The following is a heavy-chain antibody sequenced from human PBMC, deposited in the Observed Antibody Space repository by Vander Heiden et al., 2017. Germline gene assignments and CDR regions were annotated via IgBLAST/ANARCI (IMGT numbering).Heavy chain of an antibody. Sequence: EVQLVESGGGLVQPCRSLSLSFAASRFPFDDYAMHWVRQAPGKGLEWVSSNSWNSGTIGYADSVKGRFTISRDNAKNSLYLQMNSLRAEDTALYYCAKDYDYSPRFPVTHWGQGTLVTVSS. J-gene: IGHJ4*02. CDR2: NSWNSGTI. V-gene: IGHV3-9*01. CDR1: RFPFDDYA. CDR3: AKDYDYSPRFPVTH. D-gene: IGHD4-4*01.